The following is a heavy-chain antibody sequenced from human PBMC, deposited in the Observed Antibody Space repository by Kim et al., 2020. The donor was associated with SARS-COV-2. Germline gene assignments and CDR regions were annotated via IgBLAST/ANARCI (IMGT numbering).Heavy chain of an antibody. V-gene: IGHV3-23*01. Sequence: GGSLRLSCAASGFIFNNYAMAWVRQAPGKGLEWVSGIRHSGGAPYYADSVKGRFTISRDSSNDILYLHMTGLRVEDTARYYCAKDGTRVTAYYDNSAFYRLDSWGQGTLVLVSS. D-gene: IGHD3-22*01. J-gene: IGHJ4*02. CDR1: GFIFNNYA. CDR3: AKDGTRVTAYYDNSAFYRLDS. CDR2: IRHSGGAP.